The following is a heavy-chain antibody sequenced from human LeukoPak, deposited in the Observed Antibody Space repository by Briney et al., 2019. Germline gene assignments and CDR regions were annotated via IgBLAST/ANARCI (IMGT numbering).Heavy chain of an antibody. V-gene: IGHV4-4*02. CDR1: GGSISSSNW. Sequence: NTSETLSLTCAVSGGSISSSNWWSWVRQPPGKGLEWIGEIYHSGSTNYNPSLKSRVTISVDTSKNQFSLKLSSVTAADTAVYYCARSANFWSGYPVDWGQGTLVTVYS. CDR2: IYHSGST. J-gene: IGHJ4*02. CDR3: ARSANFWSGYPVD. D-gene: IGHD3-3*01.